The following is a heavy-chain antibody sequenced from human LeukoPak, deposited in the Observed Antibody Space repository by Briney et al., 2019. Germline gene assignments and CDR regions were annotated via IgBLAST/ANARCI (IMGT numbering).Heavy chain of an antibody. CDR2: ISYDGSNK. CDR3: AREKS. V-gene: IGHV3-30*04. J-gene: IGHJ4*02. CDR1: GFTFSSYA. Sequence: PGRSLSLSCAASGFTFSSYAMHWVRQAPGKGLEWVAVISYDGSNKYYADSVKGRFTISRDNSKNTLYLQMNSLRAEDTAVYYCAREKSWGQGTLVTVSS.